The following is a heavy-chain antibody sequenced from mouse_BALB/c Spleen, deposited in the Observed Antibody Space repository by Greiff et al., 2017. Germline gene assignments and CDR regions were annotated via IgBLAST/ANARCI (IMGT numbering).Heavy chain of an antibody. CDR1: GYTFTSYV. J-gene: IGHJ4*01. Sequence: QLQQSGPELVKPGASVKMSCKASGYTFTSYVMHWVKQKPGQGLEWIGYINPYNDGTKYNEKFKGKATLTSDKSSSTAYMELSSLTSEDSAVYYCARDYGNYFPAMDYWGQGTSVTVSS. CDR3: ARDYGNYFPAMDY. V-gene: IGHV1-14*01. D-gene: IGHD2-1*01. CDR2: INPYNDGT.